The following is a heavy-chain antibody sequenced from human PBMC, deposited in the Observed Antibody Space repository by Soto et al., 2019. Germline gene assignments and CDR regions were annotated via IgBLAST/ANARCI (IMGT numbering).Heavy chain of an antibody. Sequence: QVQLVQSGAEVKKPGASVMVSCKASGYTFRDHDINWVRQASGQGLEWMGWMNPNSGNTGYAQKFQGRVTMTRDTSINTAYMVLSSLRSEDTAVYYCARRARIGKQLWLPFDYWAQGTLVTVSS. V-gene: IGHV1-8*01. D-gene: IGHD5-18*01. CDR1: GYTFRDHD. CDR3: ARRARIGKQLWLPFDY. J-gene: IGHJ4*02. CDR2: MNPNSGNT.